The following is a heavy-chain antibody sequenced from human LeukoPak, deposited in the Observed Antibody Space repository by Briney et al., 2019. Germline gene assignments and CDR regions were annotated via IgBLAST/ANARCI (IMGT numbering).Heavy chain of an antibody. Sequence: ASVKVSCKASGYTFTSYYMHWVRQAPGQGLEWMGIINPSGGSTSYAQKFQGRDTMTRDTSTSTVYMELSSLRSEDTAVYYCARFVIRGVYDYWGQGTLVTVSS. CDR2: INPSGGST. CDR1: GYTFTSYY. V-gene: IGHV1-46*01. CDR3: ARFVIRGVYDY. J-gene: IGHJ4*02. D-gene: IGHD3-10*01.